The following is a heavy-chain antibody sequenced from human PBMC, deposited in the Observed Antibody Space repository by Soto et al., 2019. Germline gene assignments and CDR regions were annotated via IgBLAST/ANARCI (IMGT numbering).Heavy chain of an antibody. CDR3: ARDRGYSGYDGMDY. CDR1: GFTFSSYA. J-gene: IGHJ4*02. V-gene: IGHV3-30-3*01. Sequence: GGSLRLSCAASGFTFSSYALHWVRRAPGKGLEWVALISYYGTNKFYADSVKGRFTISRDDSKSTLYLQMNSLRPEDTAAYYCARDRGYSGYDGMDYWGQGTLVTVSS. D-gene: IGHD5-12*01. CDR2: ISYYGTNK.